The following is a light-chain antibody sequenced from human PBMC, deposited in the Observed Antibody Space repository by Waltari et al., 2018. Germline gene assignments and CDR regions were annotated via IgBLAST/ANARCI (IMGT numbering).Light chain of an antibody. J-gene: IGKJ5*01. Sequence: DIVMTQSPDSLAVSLGERATINCKSSQSVLYSSNNKNDLAWYQQKPGQPPRLLIYWASIRESGVPDRFSGSESGTDFTLTISSLQAEDVAVYYCQQYFSTPPTFGQGTRLGIK. V-gene: IGKV4-1*01. CDR1: QSVLYSSNNKND. CDR3: QQYFSTPPT. CDR2: WAS.